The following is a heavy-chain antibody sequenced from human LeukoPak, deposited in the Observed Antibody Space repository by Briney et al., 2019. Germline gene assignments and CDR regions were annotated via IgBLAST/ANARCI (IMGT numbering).Heavy chain of an antibody. CDR3: ARGGANDQYDYSGYYTRYFDY. CDR2: ISYDVTNK. CDR1: GFTLSIYA. J-gene: IGHJ4*02. D-gene: IGHD3-22*01. V-gene: IGHV3-30*04. Sequence: PGGSLRLSCAASGFTLSIYAMHCVRQAPGKGLEGVAGISYDVTNKYYADSVKGRFTISRDNSKNTLYLQMNSLRAEDTAVYYCARGGANDQYDYSGYYTRYFDYWGQGTLVTVSS.